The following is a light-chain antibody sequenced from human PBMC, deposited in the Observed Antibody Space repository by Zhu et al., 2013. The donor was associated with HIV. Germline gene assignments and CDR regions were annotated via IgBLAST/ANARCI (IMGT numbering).Light chain of an antibody. Sequence: EIVLTQSPATLSLSPGERATLSCSTSQSVSSPLAWYQQRPGQAPRLLIYDASTRATDIPARFSGSGSGTDFTLTISSLEPEDFAVYYCQHRSNWPLTFGGGTKVEIK. CDR1: QSVSSP. J-gene: IGKJ4*01. V-gene: IGKV3-11*01. CDR3: QHRSNWPLT. CDR2: DAS.